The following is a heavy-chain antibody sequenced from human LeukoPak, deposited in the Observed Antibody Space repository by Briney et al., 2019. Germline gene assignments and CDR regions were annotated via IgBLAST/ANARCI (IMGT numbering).Heavy chain of an antibody. D-gene: IGHD3-3*01. Sequence: EASVTVSCKASGYTFTSYDINWVRQAPGQGLEWMGWMNPNSGNTGYAQKFQGRVTITRNTSISTAYMELSSLRSKDTAVYYCARSYYDFWSGYRTGDGAFDIWGQGTMVTVSS. CDR1: GYTFTSYD. CDR3: ARSYYDFWSGYRTGDGAFDI. CDR2: MNPNSGNT. V-gene: IGHV1-8*03. J-gene: IGHJ3*02.